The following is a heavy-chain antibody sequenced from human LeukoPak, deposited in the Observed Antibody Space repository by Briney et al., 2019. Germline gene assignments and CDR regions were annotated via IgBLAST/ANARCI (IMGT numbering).Heavy chain of an antibody. CDR2: IIPNTGGT. V-gene: IGHV1-2*02. Sequence: ASVKVSCKASGYTFSGYYMHWVRQAPGQGLEWMGWIIPNTGGTNYAQKFQGRVTMTRDTSISTAYMEVSRLRSDDTAVYYCARGVVEKSLDYWGQGTLVTVSS. J-gene: IGHJ4*02. CDR1: GYTFSGYY. CDR3: ARGVVEKSLDY. D-gene: IGHD3-22*01.